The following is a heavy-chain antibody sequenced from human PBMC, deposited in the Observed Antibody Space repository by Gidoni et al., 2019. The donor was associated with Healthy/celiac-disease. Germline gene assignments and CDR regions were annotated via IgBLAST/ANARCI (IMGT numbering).Heavy chain of an antibody. CDR2: ISGSGGST. Sequence: EVQLLVSGGGLVQPGGSLRLSCPASGCSVSSYAMRWVRQAQGKGLEWVSAISGSGGSTYYADAVKGRFTISRDNSKNTLYLQMNSLRAEDTAVYYCAKPPSYCSSTSCFDYWGQGTLVTVSS. CDR3: AKPPSYCSSTSCFDY. D-gene: IGHD2-2*01. J-gene: IGHJ4*02. V-gene: IGHV3-23*01. CDR1: GCSVSSYA.